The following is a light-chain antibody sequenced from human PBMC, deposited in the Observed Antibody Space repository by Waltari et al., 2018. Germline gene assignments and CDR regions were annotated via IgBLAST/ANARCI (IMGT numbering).Light chain of an antibody. CDR1: QSVNRA. Sequence: EIVLTQSPATLSLSPGERVTLSCRASQSVNRALAWYQQKPGQAPRLLIYDASNRATGIQARFSGSGSGTDFTLTISSLEAEDFGVYYCQLRSNWRITFGQGTRLEIK. CDR3: QLRSNWRIT. J-gene: IGKJ5*01. CDR2: DAS. V-gene: IGKV3-11*01.